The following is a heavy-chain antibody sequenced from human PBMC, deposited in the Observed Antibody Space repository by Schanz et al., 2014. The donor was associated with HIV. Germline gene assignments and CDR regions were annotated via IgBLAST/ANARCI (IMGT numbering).Heavy chain of an antibody. D-gene: IGHD3-22*01. J-gene: IGHJ4*02. V-gene: IGHV3-33*06. CDR3: AKPEYDSRGNSQSHFDY. CDR1: GFTFSSYG. Sequence: VQLVESGGGLVQPGRSLRLSCAASGFTFSSYGMHWVRQAPGKGLEWVAVIWFDGRNKYYGDSVKGRFTISRDNSKNTLYLQVKRLRTEDTAVYYCAKPEYDSRGNSQSHFDYWGQGTLVTVSS. CDR2: IWFDGRNK.